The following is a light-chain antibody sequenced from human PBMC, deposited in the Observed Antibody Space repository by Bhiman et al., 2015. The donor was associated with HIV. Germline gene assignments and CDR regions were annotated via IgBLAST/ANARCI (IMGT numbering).Light chain of an antibody. V-gene: IGLV2-11*01. CDR2: DVS. CDR3: RAWDNSLYV. Sequence: QSALTQPRSVSGSPGQSVTISCTGTSSDVGGYHYVSWYHQHPGKAPKLMIYDVSKRPSGVPERFSGSNSGNTATLTISGTQPMDEADYYCRAWDNSLYVFGPGTKLTVL. CDR1: SSDVGGYHY. J-gene: IGLJ1*01.